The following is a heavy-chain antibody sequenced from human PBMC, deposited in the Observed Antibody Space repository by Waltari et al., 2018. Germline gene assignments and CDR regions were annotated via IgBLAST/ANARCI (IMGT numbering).Heavy chain of an antibody. CDR2: INQAGTDK. V-gene: IGHV3-7*01. CDR3: ARASAVPGTRDY. J-gene: IGHJ4*02. CDR1: GFTFSTYW. Sequence: EVQLVESGGDLVQPGGSLRLSCADSGFTFSTYWMSWMRQAPGKGLEWVANINQAGTDKYYVDSVKGRFTISRDNARNSLYLQMSSLRVEDTAFYYCARASAVPGTRDYWGQGTLVTVSS. D-gene: IGHD6-19*01.